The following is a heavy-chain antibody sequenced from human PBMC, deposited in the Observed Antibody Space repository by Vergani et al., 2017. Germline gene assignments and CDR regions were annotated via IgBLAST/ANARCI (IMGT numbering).Heavy chain of an antibody. CDR3: ARDGMVAARLGDYYYYMDV. J-gene: IGHJ6*03. CDR2: ISYDGSNK. D-gene: IGHD6-6*01. CDR1: GFTFSSYA. Sequence: QVQLVESGGGVVQPGRSLRLSCAASGFTFSSYAMHWVRQAPGKGLEWVAVISYDGSNKYYADSVKGRFTISRDNSKNTLYLQMNSLRAEDTAVYYCARDGMVAARLGDYYYYMDVWGEGTTVTVSS. V-gene: IGHV3-30-3*01.